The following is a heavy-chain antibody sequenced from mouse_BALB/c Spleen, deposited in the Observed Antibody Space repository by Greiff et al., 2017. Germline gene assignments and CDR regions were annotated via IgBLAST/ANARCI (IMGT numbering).Heavy chain of an antibody. D-gene: IGHD3-1*01. CDR2: ILPGSGST. CDR3: ARSPARAYFDY. J-gene: IGHJ2*01. V-gene: IGHV1-9*01. Sequence: QVQLQQSGAELMKPGASVKISCKATGYTFSSYWIEWVKQRPGHGLEWIGEILPGSGSTNYNEKFKGKATFTADTSSNTAYMQLSSLTSEDSAVYYCARSPARAYFDYWGQGTTLTVSS. CDR1: GYTFSSYW.